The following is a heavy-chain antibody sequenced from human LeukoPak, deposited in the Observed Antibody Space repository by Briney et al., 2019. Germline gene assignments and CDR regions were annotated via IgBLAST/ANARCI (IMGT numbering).Heavy chain of an antibody. J-gene: IGHJ4*02. CDR2: VHHTGST. CDR1: GVSVTNNYFY. D-gene: IGHD1-26*01. CDR3: ATLGLLRGAGFNLATHFDF. V-gene: IGHV4-39*02. Sequence: KPSESLSLTCSVSGVSVTNNYFYWAWIRQPPGKGLELIGYVHHTGSTFHNSSLKSRVTISADTSQNHFSLSLTSVTAADTAVYYCATLGLLRGAGFNLATHFDFWVQGTLVTVSS.